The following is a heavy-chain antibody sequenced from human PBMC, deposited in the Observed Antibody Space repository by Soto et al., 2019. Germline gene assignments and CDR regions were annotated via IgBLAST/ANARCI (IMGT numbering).Heavy chain of an antibody. CDR1: GSXISSGDDY. CDR3: XXXXXXYFDN. J-gene: IGHJ4*02. V-gene: IGHV4-30-4*01. Sequence: HVQLQESGPGLVXPXXTXSLTCTVSGSXISSGDDYWSWIRQPPGKGLEWLGFIFYTGSTYYNPSFKSRLTMSTDTSRNHFSLSLSSVTXXXXXXXXXXXXXXXYFDNWSQGTLVTVSS. CDR2: IFYTGST.